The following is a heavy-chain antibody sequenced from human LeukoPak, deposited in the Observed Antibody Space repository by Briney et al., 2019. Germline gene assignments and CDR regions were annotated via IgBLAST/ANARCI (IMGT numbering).Heavy chain of an antibody. V-gene: IGHV3-43*02. CDR3: AKHLTATNTYIFFGLDV. CDR2: ITGEGDIT. Sequence: GGSLRLSCAASGFTFGDYAMHWVRQPPGKGLEWLSLITGEGDITYHADSVKGRFTIFRDNAKNSLYLQLSSLRPEDTALYYCAKHLTATNTYIFFGLDVWGQGTSVTVSS. D-gene: IGHD1-26*01. CDR1: GFTFGDYA. J-gene: IGHJ6*02.